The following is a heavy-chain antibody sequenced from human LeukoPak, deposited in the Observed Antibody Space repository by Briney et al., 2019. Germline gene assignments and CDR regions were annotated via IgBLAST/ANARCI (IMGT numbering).Heavy chain of an antibody. J-gene: IGHJ4*02. CDR3: ARGIPEGVTMVRGVVVAAFDY. D-gene: IGHD3-10*01. CDR2: IYHSGST. V-gene: IGHV4-39*07. Sequence: SETLSLTCAVSGGSISSSSYYWGWLRQPPGKGLEWIGSIYHSGSTHYSPSLKSRVTISLDTSKNQSSLKLNSVTATDTAVYYCARGIPEGVTMVRGVVVAAFDYWGQGTLVSVSS. CDR1: GGSISSSSYY.